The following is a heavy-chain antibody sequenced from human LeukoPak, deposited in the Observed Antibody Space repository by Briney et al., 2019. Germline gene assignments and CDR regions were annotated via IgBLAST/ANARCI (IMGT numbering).Heavy chain of an antibody. CDR2: ISSSSSTI. Sequence: GGSLRLSCAATGFTFSSYAMNWVRQAPGKGLEWVSYISSSSSTIYYADSVKGRFTISRLNAKNSLYLQMNSLRAEDTAVYYCAKDGGNYFFDYWGQGTLVTVSS. D-gene: IGHD4-23*01. V-gene: IGHV3-48*01. CDR3: AKDGGNYFFDY. CDR1: GFTFSSYA. J-gene: IGHJ4*02.